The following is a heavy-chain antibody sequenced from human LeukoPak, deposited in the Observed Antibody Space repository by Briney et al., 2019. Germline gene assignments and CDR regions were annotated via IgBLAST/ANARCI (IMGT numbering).Heavy chain of an antibody. CDR3: ARTSYSYPLDY. D-gene: IGHD3-16*02. V-gene: IGHV4-59*01. CDR1: GGSISSYY. J-gene: IGHJ4*02. Sequence: SETLSLTCTVSGGSISSYYWSWIRQPPGKGLEWIGYIYYSGSTNYNPSLKSRVTISVDTSKNQFSLKLSFVTAADTAVYYCARTSYSYPLDYWGQGTLVTVSS. CDR2: IYYSGST.